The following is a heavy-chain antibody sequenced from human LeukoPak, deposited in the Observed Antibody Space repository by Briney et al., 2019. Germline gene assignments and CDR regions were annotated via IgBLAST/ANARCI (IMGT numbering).Heavy chain of an antibody. D-gene: IGHD3-3*01. CDR2: INPSGGST. CDR3: ARGPAIFGVVINWFDP. Sequence: ASLKVSCKASGYTFTSYYMHWVRHTPGQGLEWRGIINPSGGSTSYAHKFQGSVTMTRDISTSNVYMQLSSLSSEDTAVYYCARGPAIFGVVINWFDPWGQGTLVTVSS. J-gene: IGHJ5*02. CDR1: GYTFTSYY. V-gene: IGHV1-46*01.